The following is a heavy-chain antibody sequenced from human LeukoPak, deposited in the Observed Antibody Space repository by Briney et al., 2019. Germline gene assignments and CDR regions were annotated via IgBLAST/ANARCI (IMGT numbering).Heavy chain of an antibody. CDR1: GGSFSGYY. CDR3: VIGYYYHY. Sequence: PSETLSLTCAVYGGSFSGYYWSWIRQPPGKGLELIGEINHSGSTNYNPSLKSRVTISVDTSKNQFSLKLSSVTAADTAVYYCVIGYYYHYWGQGTLVTVSS. J-gene: IGHJ4*02. V-gene: IGHV4-34*01. CDR2: INHSGST.